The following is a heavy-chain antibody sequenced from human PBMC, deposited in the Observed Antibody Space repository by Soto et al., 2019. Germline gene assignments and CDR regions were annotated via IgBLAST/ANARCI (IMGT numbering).Heavy chain of an antibody. CDR1: GGSISSGGYY. CDR2: IYYSGST. V-gene: IGHV4-31*03. Sequence: SETLSLTCTVSGGSISSGGYYWSWIRQHPGKGLEWIGYIYYSGSTYYNPSLKSRVTISVDTSKNQFSLYLQMNSLRTEDTALYYCAKGGYNWNSYLHYWGQGTLVTVSS. J-gene: IGHJ4*02. D-gene: IGHD1-7*01. CDR3: AKGGYNWNSYLHY.